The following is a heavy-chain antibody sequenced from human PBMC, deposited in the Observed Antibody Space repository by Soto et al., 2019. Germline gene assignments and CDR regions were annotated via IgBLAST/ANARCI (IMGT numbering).Heavy chain of an antibody. V-gene: IGHV1-18*01. D-gene: IGHD3-3*01. CDR3: ARDRMNYDFWRGHPPFDH. CDR1: GYTFASYG. Sequence: ASVKVSCKASGYTFASYGISWVRQAPGQGLEWMGWISAHSSNTNYAQKLQGRVTMTTDTSTRTAYMELRGLRSDDTAVYYCARDRMNYDFWRGHPPFDHWGQGTLVTVSS. J-gene: IGHJ4*01. CDR2: ISAHSSNT.